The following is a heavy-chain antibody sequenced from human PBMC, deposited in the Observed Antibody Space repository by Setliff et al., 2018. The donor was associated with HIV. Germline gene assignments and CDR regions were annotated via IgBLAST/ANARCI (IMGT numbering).Heavy chain of an antibody. CDR1: GGSISSGGYY. D-gene: IGHD3-10*01. J-gene: IGHJ2*01. Sequence: PSETLSLTCIVSGGSISSGGYYWSWIRQHPGKGLEWIGFIYYSGNTYCNPSLKSRLNISIDASKNHFSLRLSAVTAADTAVYYCARALWFGDFRFTGDWYFDLWGRGTLVTVSS. CDR3: ARALWFGDFRFTGDWYFDL. V-gene: IGHV4-31*03. CDR2: IYYSGNT.